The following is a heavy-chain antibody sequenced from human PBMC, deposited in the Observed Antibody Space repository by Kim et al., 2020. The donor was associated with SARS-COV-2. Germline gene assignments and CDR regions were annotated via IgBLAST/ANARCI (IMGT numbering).Heavy chain of an antibody. CDR3: ARDLDYDFWSGYAKTFDY. V-gene: IGHV3-48*02. D-gene: IGHD3-3*01. Sequence: GRFTITRDNAKDSLYLQMNSLRDADTAVYYCARDLDYDFWSGYAKTFDYWGQGTLVTVSS. J-gene: IGHJ4*02.